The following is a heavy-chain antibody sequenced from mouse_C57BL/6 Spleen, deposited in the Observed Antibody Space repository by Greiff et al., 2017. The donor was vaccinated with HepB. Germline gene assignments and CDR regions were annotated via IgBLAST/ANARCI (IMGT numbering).Heavy chain of an antibody. CDR2: IDPSDSYT. J-gene: IGHJ3*01. CDR3: ARSPFITTEGFAY. Sequence: QVQLQQPGAELVMPGASVKLSCKASGYTFTSYWMHWVKQRPGQGLEWIGEIDPSDSYTNYNQKFKGKSTLTVDKSSSTAYMQLSSLTSEDSAVYYCARSPFITTEGFAYWGQGTLVTVSA. D-gene: IGHD1-1*01. CDR1: GYTFTSYW. V-gene: IGHV1-69*01.